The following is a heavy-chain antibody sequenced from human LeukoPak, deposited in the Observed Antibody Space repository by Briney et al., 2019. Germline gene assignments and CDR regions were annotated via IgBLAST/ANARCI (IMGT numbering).Heavy chain of an antibody. Sequence: KPSATLSLTCTVSGGSISSYYWSWIRQPPGKGLECFGDIYYSGSTNYNPSLKSRVTISVDTSKNQFSLRLSSVTAADTAVYYSARLASGSYGPLTPFDYWGQGTLVTVSS. CDR1: GGSISSYY. J-gene: IGHJ4*02. CDR3: ARLASGSYGPLTPFDY. CDR2: IYYSGST. D-gene: IGHD1-26*01. V-gene: IGHV4-59*08.